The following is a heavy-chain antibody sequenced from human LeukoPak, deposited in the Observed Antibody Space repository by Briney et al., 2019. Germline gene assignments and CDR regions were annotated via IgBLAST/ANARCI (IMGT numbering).Heavy chain of an antibody. D-gene: IGHD3-10*01. J-gene: IGHJ3*02. CDR1: GFTFGDYA. CDR3: TRDIGEVFLWFGGAFDI. V-gene: IGHV3-49*04. Sequence: PGGSLRLSCTASGFTFGDYAMSWVRQAPGKGLEWVGFIRSKAYGGTTEYAASVKGRFTISRDDSKSIAYLQMNSLKTEDTAVYYCTRDIGEVFLWFGGAFDIWGQGTMVTVSS. CDR2: IRSKAYGGTT.